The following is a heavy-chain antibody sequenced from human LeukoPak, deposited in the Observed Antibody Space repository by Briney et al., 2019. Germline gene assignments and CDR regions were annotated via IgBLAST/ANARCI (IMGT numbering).Heavy chain of an antibody. J-gene: IGHJ4*02. CDR3: AKAIRPTRLDY. V-gene: IGHV3-53*01. Sequence: GGSLRLSCAASQFSVSTSYMSWVRQAPGEGLEWVSVMYSGGSSYNADSVKGRFTISRDNSKNTLYLQMDSLRVEDTAVYYCAKAIRPTRLDYWGQGTLVTVSS. CDR1: QFSVSTSY. CDR2: MYSGGSS. D-gene: IGHD5-12*01.